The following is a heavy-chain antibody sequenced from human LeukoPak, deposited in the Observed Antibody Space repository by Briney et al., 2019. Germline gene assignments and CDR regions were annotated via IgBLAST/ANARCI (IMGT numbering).Heavy chain of an antibody. Sequence: SETLSLTCTVSGGSISSYYWSWIRQPPGKGLEWIGYIYYSGSTNCNPSLKSRVTISVDTSKNQFSLKLSSVTAADTAVYYCASRYYYDSSGYYANWGQGTLVTVSS. V-gene: IGHV4-59*01. CDR2: IYYSGST. J-gene: IGHJ4*02. CDR1: GGSISSYY. D-gene: IGHD3-22*01. CDR3: ASRYYYDSSGYYAN.